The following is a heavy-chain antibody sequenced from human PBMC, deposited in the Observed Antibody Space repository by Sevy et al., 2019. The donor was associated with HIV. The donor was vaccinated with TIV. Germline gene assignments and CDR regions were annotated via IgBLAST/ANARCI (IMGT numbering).Heavy chain of an antibody. V-gene: IGHV3-53*01. J-gene: IGHJ4*02. CDR2: IYSGGST. CDR3: ARGAMVRGVTGDY. D-gene: IGHD3-10*01. Sequence: GSLRLSCAASGFTVSSNYMSWVRQAPGKGLEWVSVIYSGGSTYYADSVKGRFTISRDNSKNTLYLQMNSLRAEDTAVYYCARGAMVRGVTGDYWGQGTLVTVSS. CDR1: GFTVSSNY.